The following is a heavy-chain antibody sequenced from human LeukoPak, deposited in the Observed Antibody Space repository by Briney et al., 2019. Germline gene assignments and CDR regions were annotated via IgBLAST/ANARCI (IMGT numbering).Heavy chain of an antibody. Sequence: SETLSLTCTVSDGAITGYYWGWIRQPPGKGLDWIGHIHYGGSTKYNPSLKGRVTISVDTSKNPFSLKLTSVTAADTAVYYCARGYSTSRTYYFDYWGQGALVTVSS. D-gene: IGHD6-13*01. CDR2: IHYGGST. J-gene: IGHJ4*02. CDR1: DGAITGYY. V-gene: IGHV4-59*01. CDR3: ARGYSTSRTYYFDY.